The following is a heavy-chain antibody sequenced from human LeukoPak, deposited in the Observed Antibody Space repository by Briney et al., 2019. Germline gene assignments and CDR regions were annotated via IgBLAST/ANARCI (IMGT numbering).Heavy chain of an antibody. D-gene: IGHD6-19*01. CDR2: IYAGGRS. CDR1: GGSISSSGSHY. J-gene: IGHJ4*02. V-gene: IGHV4-61*02. Sequence: SETLSLTCTVSGGSISSSGSHYWNWIRQPAGKGLEWIGRIYAGGRSNYNPSLRSRVTISVDTSKNQFSLRLSSVTATDTGVYYCASDHSGWLGLGYWGQGTLVSVSS. CDR3: ASDHSGWLGLGY.